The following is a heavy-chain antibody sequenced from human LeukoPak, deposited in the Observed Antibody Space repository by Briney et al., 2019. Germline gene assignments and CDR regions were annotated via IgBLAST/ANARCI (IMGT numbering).Heavy chain of an antibody. J-gene: IGHJ4*02. Sequence: TGGSLRLSCAASGFTFSSYWMSWVRQAPGKGLEWVANIKQDGSEKYYVDSVKGRFTISRDNAKNSLYLQMNSLRAEDTAVYYCAREGGYSYGYGWYYFDYWGQGTLVTVSS. CDR1: GFTFSSYW. CDR2: IKQDGSEK. CDR3: AREGGYSYGYGWYYFDY. V-gene: IGHV3-7*01. D-gene: IGHD5-18*01.